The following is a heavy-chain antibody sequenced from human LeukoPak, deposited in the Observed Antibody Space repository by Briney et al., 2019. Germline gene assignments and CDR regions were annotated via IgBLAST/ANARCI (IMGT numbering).Heavy chain of an antibody. V-gene: IGHV3-30*03. D-gene: IGHD6-19*01. CDR2: IARDGGAK. Sequence: GGSLRLSCVASGFIFSNHGMHWVRQAPGKGLEWVSVIARDGGAKFYADSVKGRFTLSRDNPKNMSFLQMNFLTVEDTAIYYCAREATWGQWYFDHWGQGTPVTVSS. CDR1: GFIFSNHG. J-gene: IGHJ4*02. CDR3: AREATWGQWYFDH.